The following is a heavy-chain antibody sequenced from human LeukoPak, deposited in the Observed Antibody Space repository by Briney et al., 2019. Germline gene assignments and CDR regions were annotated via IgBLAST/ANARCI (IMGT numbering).Heavy chain of an antibody. J-gene: IGHJ4*02. D-gene: IGHD1-7*01. CDR1: GFTFSSYS. V-gene: IGHV3-21*04. CDR3: GKDTNWNYQIVDY. Sequence: PGGSLRLSCAASGFTFSSYSMNWVRQAPGKGLEWISSITRSSSYIYYADSVKGRFTISRDTAKNSLYLQMNSLRAEDTAVYYCGKDTNWNYQIVDYWGQGTLVTVSS. CDR2: ITRSSSYI.